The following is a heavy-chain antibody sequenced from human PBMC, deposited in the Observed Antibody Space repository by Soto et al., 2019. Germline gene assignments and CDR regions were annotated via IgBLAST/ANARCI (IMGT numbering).Heavy chain of an antibody. CDR3: ARIAEELLSNYYYGMDV. CDR2: IYPGDSDT. CDR1: GYSFTSYW. V-gene: IGHV5-51*01. D-gene: IGHD1-26*01. J-gene: IGHJ6*02. Sequence: PGESLKISCKGSGYSFTSYWIGWVRQMPGKGLEWMGIIYPGDSDTRYSPSFQGQVTISADKSISTAYLQWSSLKASDTAMYYCARIAEELLSNYYYGMDVWGQGTTVTSP.